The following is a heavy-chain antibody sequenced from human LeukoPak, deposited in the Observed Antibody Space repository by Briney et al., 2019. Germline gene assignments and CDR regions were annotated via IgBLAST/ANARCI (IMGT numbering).Heavy chain of an antibody. V-gene: IGHV3-23*01. J-gene: IGHJ4*02. D-gene: IGHD3-22*01. CDR3: AKGATTGGYYDSSGYSDY. CDR2: ISGSGGST. CDR1: GFTFSSYA. Sequence: GGPLRLSCAASGFTFSSYAMSWVRQAPGKGLEWVSAISGSGGSTYYADSVKGRFTISRDNSKNTLYLQMNSLRAEDTAVYYCAKGATTGGYYDSSGYSDYWGQGTLVTVSS.